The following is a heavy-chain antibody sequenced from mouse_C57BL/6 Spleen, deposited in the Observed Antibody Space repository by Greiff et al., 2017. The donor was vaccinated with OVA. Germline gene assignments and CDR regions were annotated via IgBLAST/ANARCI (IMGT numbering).Heavy chain of an antibody. J-gene: IGHJ4*01. V-gene: IGHV1-55*01. CDR2: IYPGSGST. CDR1: GYTFTSYW. D-gene: IGHD3-1*01. Sequence: QVQLQQPGAELVKPGASVKMSCKASGYTFTSYWITWVKPRPGQGLEWIGDIYPGSGSTNYNEKFKSKATLTVDTSSSTAYMQLSSLTSEDAAVYYCARTLTGYYAMDYWGQGTSVTVSS. CDR3: ARTLTGYYAMDY.